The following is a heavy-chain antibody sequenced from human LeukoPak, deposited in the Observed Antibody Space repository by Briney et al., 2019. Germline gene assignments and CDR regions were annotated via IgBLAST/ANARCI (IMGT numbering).Heavy chain of an antibody. Sequence: GGSLRLSCAASGFTFSSYAMSWVRQAPGKGLECVSAISGSGGSTYYADSVKGRFTISRDNSKNTLYLQMNSLRAEDTAVYYCAKDPLPYDFWSGYWKDYWGQGTLATVSS. V-gene: IGHV3-23*01. CDR3: AKDPLPYDFWSGYWKDY. D-gene: IGHD3-3*01. J-gene: IGHJ4*02. CDR2: ISGSGGST. CDR1: GFTFSSYA.